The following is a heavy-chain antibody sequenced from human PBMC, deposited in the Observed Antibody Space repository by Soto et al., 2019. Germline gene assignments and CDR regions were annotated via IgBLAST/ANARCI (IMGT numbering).Heavy chain of an antibody. CDR1: GFTFSSYW. CDR3: ARDGIVGATEPYNWFDP. D-gene: IGHD1-26*01. Sequence: EVQLVESGGGLVQPGGSLRLSCAASGFTFSSYWMSWVRQAPGKGLEWVANIKQDGSEKYYVDSVKGRFTISRDNAKNSLYLQMNSLRAEDTAVYYCARDGIVGATEPYNWFDPWGQGTLVTVSS. J-gene: IGHJ5*02. CDR2: IKQDGSEK. V-gene: IGHV3-7*01.